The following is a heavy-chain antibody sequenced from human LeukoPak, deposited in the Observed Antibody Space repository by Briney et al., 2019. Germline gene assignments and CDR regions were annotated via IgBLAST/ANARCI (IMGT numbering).Heavy chain of an antibody. J-gene: IGHJ3*02. Sequence: PSETLSLTCTVSGGSISSYYWSWIRQPAGKGLEWIGRIYTSGSTNYNPSLKSRVTISVDTSKNQFSLKLSSVTAADTAVYYCARAKDTIFGVDHAFDIWGQGTMVTVSS. CDR3: ARAKDTIFGVDHAFDI. CDR1: GGSISSYY. D-gene: IGHD3-3*01. V-gene: IGHV4-4*07. CDR2: IYTSGST.